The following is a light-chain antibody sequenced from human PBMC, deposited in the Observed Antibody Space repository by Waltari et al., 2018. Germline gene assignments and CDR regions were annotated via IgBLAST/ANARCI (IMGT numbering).Light chain of an antibody. Sequence: ERATLSCRASQSVSRALAWYQQKPGQAPRLLIYAASTRATGVPDRFSGSGSGTDFSLTISRLDHEDFAVYYCQHYVNLPVTFGQGTKVEI. CDR2: AAS. J-gene: IGKJ1*01. CDR3: QHYVNLPVT. V-gene: IGKV3-20*01. CDR1: QSVSRA.